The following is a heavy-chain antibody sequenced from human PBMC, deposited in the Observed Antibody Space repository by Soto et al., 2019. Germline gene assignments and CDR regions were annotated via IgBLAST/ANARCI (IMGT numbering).Heavy chain of an antibody. Sequence: GGSLRLSCAASGFTFSSYGMHWVRQAPGKGLEWVAVIWYDGSNKYYADSVKGRFTISRDNSKNTLYLQMNSLRAEDTAVYYCAREGGPRTSYYYYGMDVWGQGTTVTVSS. V-gene: IGHV3-33*01. CDR2: IWYDGSNK. J-gene: IGHJ6*02. CDR1: GFTFSSYG. D-gene: IGHD3-16*01. CDR3: AREGGPRTSYYYYGMDV.